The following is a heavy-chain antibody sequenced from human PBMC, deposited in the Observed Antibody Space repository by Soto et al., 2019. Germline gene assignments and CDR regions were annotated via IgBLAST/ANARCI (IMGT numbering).Heavy chain of an antibody. CDR3: AKLGSSSWSPHYYFDY. CDR2: ITDSGDDT. Sequence: GGSLSLSCAASGFTFNNYAMGWVRQAPGKGLEWVSAITDSGDDTYYIDSVKGRFTISRDNSKSTLYLQMDSLRAEDTAIYYCAKLGSSSWSPHYYFDYWGQGTLVTVSS. CDR1: GFTFNNYA. V-gene: IGHV3-23*01. D-gene: IGHD2-2*01. J-gene: IGHJ4*02.